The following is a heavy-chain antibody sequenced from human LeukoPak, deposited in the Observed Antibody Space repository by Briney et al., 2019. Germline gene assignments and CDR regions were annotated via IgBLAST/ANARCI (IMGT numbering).Heavy chain of an antibody. CDR1: GFTSEDST. CDR3: VKGLDTSGAYYGYFES. Sequence: RPGGSLRLSCAISGFTSEDSTMYWVRQAPGKGLEWVAGISQNSGNIGYADSVKGRFTISRDNAKNFLYLQVKTPRDDDTALYYCVKGLDTSGAYYGYFESWGQGTPVTVSS. J-gene: IGHJ4*02. D-gene: IGHD3-3*01. V-gene: IGHV3-9*02. CDR2: ISQNSGNI.